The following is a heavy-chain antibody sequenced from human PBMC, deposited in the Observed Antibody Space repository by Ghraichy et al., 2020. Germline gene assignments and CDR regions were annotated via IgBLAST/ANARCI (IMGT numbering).Heavy chain of an antibody. V-gene: IGHV4-31*01. Sequence: SQTLSLTCTVSGGSISSGGYYWSWIRQHPGKGLEWIGYIYYSGSTYYNPSLKSLVTISVDTSKNQFSRKLSSVTAADTAVYYCARAGDYPYWYFDLWGRGTLVTVSS. CDR1: GGSISSGGYY. J-gene: IGHJ2*01. CDR2: IYYSGST. CDR3: ARAGDYPYWYFDL. D-gene: IGHD4-17*01.